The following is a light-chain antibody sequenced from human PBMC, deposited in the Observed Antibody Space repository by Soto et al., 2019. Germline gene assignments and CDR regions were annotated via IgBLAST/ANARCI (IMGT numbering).Light chain of an antibody. CDR1: STDVGAYNY. V-gene: IGLV2-8*01. J-gene: IGLJ1*01. Sequence: QSVLTQPPSASGSPGQSATISCTGTSTDVGAYNYVSWYQQRPGKAPKLMIFEVTKRPSGVPDRFSGSKSGNTASLTVSGVQADDEADYYCSSYAGSNSFVFGTGTKVTVL. CDR3: SSYAGSNSFV. CDR2: EVT.